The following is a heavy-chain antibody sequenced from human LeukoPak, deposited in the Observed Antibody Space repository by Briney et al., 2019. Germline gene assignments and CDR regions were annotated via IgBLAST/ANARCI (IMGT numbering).Heavy chain of an antibody. V-gene: IGHV3-23*01. Sequence: GGSLRLSCAASGFFFGSYAMSWVRQAPGKGLEWVSAISAGGGSTYYADSVKGRFTISRDNAKSSLYLQMNSLRAEDTAVYYCARDVLDYWGQGTLVTVSS. J-gene: IGHJ4*02. CDR2: ISAGGGST. CDR1: GFFFGSYA. D-gene: IGHD2-8*01. CDR3: ARDVLDY.